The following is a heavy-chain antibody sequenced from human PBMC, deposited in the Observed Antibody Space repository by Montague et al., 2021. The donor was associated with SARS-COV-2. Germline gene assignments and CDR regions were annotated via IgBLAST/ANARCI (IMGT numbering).Heavy chain of an antibody. V-gene: IGHV4-61*01. Sequence: SETLSLTCSVSDGSVISTYPHWHWVRQSPGRGLEWIGSYLFPIDTADYNSPLRSRVTISVDTSKNQFSLKLTSVTAADTAVYYCTRGIVCYKTGYWGQGIQVTVSS. CDR3: TRGIVCYKTGY. D-gene: IGHD1-26*01. CDR1: DGSVISTYPH. CDR2: LFPIDTA. J-gene: IGHJ4*02.